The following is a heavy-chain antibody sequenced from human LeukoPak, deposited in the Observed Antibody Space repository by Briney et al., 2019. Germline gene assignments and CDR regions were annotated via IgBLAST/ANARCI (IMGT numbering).Heavy chain of an antibody. V-gene: IGHV3-48*03. CDR2: ISSSGSTI. CDR1: GFTFSSYE. D-gene: IGHD3-9*01. CDR3: ARDSLYYDILTGYYRTPFGY. J-gene: IGHJ4*02. Sequence: GGSLRLSCAASGFTFSSYEMNWVRQAPGKGLEWVSYISSSGSTIYYADSVKGRFTISRDNAKNSLYLQMNSLRAEDTAVYYCARDSLYYDILTGYYRTPFGYWGQGTLVTVSS.